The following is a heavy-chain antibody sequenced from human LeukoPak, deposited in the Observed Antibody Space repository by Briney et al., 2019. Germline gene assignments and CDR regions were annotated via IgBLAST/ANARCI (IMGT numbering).Heavy chain of an antibody. Sequence: PGGSLRLSCAASGFTFSNYAMAWLRQAPGKGLEGVSYISSSGSTIYYADSVKGRFTISRDNAKNSLYLQMNSLRAEDTAVYYCARAEYYYGSGSYYPGMDVWGQGTTVTVSS. CDR3: ARAEYYYGSGSYYPGMDV. CDR1: GFTFSNYA. V-gene: IGHV3-48*03. CDR2: ISSSGSTI. J-gene: IGHJ6*02. D-gene: IGHD3-10*01.